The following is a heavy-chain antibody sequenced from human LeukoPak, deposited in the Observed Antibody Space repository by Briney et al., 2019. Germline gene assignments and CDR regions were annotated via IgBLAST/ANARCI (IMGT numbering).Heavy chain of an antibody. V-gene: IGHV4-59*01. CDR1: GAYINDYY. Sequence: TSETLSLTCTVSGAYINDYYWSWIRQPPGKGLEWIGYIYYSGSTHYNSSLKSRVTISIDTSNNQFSLKLTSVTAADTAVYYCARDSSPAALPYMDAWGKGTTVTVSS. CDR3: ARDSSPAALPYMDA. J-gene: IGHJ6*03. D-gene: IGHD2-2*01. CDR2: IYYSGST.